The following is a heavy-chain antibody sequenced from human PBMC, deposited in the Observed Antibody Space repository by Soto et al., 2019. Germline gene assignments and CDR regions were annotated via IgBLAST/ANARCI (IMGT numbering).Heavy chain of an antibody. J-gene: IGHJ5*02. CDR1: GFTFDDYA. D-gene: IGHD2-21*01. CDR3: AAIGYNWFDP. Sequence: EVQLVESGGGLVQPGRSLRLSCAASGFTFDDYAMHWFLQAPGKGLEWVSGISWNSGSIGYADSVQGRFTISSDNAKTSLYLQLNSLRAEDTAFDYCAAIGYNWFDPWCQGTLVTVSS. CDR2: ISWNSGSI. V-gene: IGHV3-9*01.